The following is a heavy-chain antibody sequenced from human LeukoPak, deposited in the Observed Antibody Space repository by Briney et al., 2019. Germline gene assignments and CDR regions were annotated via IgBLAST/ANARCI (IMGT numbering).Heavy chain of an antibody. Sequence: GGSLRLSCAASGFTFSSYWMHWVRQAPGKGLGWVSRINSDGSSTSYAASVKGRLTTSRDNATNTLYLQMNSLRAEDKAVYYCARAYYYDSSGYYTQWGQGTLVTVSS. D-gene: IGHD3-22*01. V-gene: IGHV3-74*01. CDR3: ARAYYYDSSGYYTQ. J-gene: IGHJ4*02. CDR2: INSDGSST. CDR1: GFTFSSYW.